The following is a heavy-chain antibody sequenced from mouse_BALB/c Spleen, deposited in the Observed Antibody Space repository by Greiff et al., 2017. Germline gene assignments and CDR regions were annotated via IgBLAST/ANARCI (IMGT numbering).Heavy chain of an antibody. V-gene: IGHV5-6-4*01. CDR3: TRDYGSSNYAMDY. D-gene: IGHD1-1*01. J-gene: IGHJ4*01. CDR1: GFTFSSYT. Sequence: EVKVEESGGGLVKPGGSLKLSCAASGFTFSSYTMSWVRQTPEKRLEWVATISSGGSYTYYPDSVKGRFTISRDNAKNTLYLQMSSLKSEDTAMYYCTRDYGSSNYAMDYWGQGTSVTVSS. CDR2: ISSGGSYT.